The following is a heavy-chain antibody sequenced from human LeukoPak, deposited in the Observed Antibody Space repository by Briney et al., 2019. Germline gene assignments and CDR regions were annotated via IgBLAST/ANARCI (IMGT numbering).Heavy chain of an antibody. Sequence: GRSLRLSCAASGFTFSSYAMHWVRQAPGKGLEWVAVISYDGSNKYYADSVKGRFTISRDNSKNTLYLQMNSLRAEDTAVYYCAASRYCSGGSRYPRFDYWGQGTLVAVSS. CDR1: GFTFSSYA. CDR3: AASRYCSGGSRYPRFDY. D-gene: IGHD2-15*01. CDR2: ISYDGSNK. V-gene: IGHV3-30-3*01. J-gene: IGHJ4*02.